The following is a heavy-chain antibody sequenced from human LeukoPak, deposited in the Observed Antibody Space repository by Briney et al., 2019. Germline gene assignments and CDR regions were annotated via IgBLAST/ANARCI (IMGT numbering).Heavy chain of an antibody. V-gene: IGHV3-49*03. CDR1: GFTFGDYA. CDR3: TRVESTLGSLDFDY. D-gene: IGHD3-16*01. Sequence: GGSLRLSCTASGFTFGDYAMSWFRQAPGKGLEWVGFSRSKAYGGTTEYAASVKGRFTISRDDSKSIAYLQMNSLKTEDTAVYYCTRVESTLGSLDFDYWGQGTLVTVSS. J-gene: IGHJ4*02. CDR2: SRSKAYGGTT.